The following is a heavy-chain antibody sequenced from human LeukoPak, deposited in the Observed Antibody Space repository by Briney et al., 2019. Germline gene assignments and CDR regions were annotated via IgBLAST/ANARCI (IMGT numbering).Heavy chain of an antibody. D-gene: IGHD2-15*01. CDR1: GFTFSNYV. CDR2: ISGSGGST. CDR3: AHASTPPHRLR. Sequence: GGSLRLSCAVSGFTFSNYVMSWVRQAPGKGLEWVSAISGSGGSTYYADSVKGRFTISRDNSKNTLYLQMNSLRAEDTAVYYCAHASTPPHRLRWGQGTLVTVSS. J-gene: IGHJ4*02. V-gene: IGHV3-23*01.